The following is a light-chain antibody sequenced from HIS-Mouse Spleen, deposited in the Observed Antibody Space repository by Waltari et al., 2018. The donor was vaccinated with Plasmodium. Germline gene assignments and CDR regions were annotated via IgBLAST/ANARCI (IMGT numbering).Light chain of an antibody. Sequence: SYELTQPPSVSVSPGQTARNTCSGDASPKNYACWYQQKSGQAPVLVIDEDSKRPSGIPERVSGSSSGTMATLTISGAQVEDEADYYCYSTDSSGNHRVFGGGTKLTVL. CDR1: ASPKNY. J-gene: IGLJ3*02. CDR3: YSTDSSGNHRV. V-gene: IGLV3-10*01. CDR2: EDS.